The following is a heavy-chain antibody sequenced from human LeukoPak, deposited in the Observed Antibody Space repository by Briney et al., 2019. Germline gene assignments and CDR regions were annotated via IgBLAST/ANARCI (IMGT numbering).Heavy chain of an antibody. J-gene: IGHJ5*02. CDR1: GYTFTGYY. CDR2: INPNSGGT. CDR3: ARSYSSSSNWFDP. D-gene: IGHD6-13*01. V-gene: IGHV1-2*02. Sequence: ASVKVSCKASGYTFTGYYMHWVRQAPGQGLEWMGWINPNSGGTNYAQNFQGRVTMTRDTSISTVYMELSSLGSDDTAVYYCARSYSSSSNWFDPWGQGTLVPVSS.